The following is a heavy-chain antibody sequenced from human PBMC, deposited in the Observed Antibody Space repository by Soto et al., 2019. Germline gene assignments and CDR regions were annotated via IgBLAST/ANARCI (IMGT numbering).Heavy chain of an antibody. CDR1: GFTFSSYG. CDR3: ARSRGAYCGGDCYPIDY. V-gene: IGHV3-NL1*01. D-gene: IGHD2-21*01. J-gene: IGHJ4*02. CDR2: IYSGGST. Sequence: QVQLVESGGGVVQPGRSLRLSCAASGFTFSSYGMHWVRQAPGKGLEWVSVIYSGGSTYYADSVKGRFTISRDNSKNTLYLQMNSLRAEDTAVYYCARSRGAYCGGDCYPIDYWGQGTLVTVSS.